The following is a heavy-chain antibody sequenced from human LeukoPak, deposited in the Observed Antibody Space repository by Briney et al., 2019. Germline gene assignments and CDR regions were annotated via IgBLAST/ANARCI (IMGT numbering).Heavy chain of an antibody. J-gene: IGHJ5*02. CDR2: IYPGDSDT. V-gene: IGHV5-51*01. CDR3: ARRGGDSSGYYPNWFDP. Sequence: GEALKTSCKGSGSIFTSYWIGLGRPMPGEGVELVGIIYPGDSDTRYSPSFQGQVTISADKSISTAQLQWSSLKASDTAMYYCARRGGDSSGYYPNWFDPWGQGTLVTVSS. D-gene: IGHD3-22*01. CDR1: GSIFTSYW.